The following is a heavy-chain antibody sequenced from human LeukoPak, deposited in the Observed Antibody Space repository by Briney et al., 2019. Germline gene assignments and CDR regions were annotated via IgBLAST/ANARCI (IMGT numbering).Heavy chain of an antibody. CDR2: IYYSGST. Sequence: PSETLSLTCTVSGGSISSSSYYWGWIRQPPGKGGERIGSIYYSGSTYYNPSLKSRVTISVDTSKNQFSLKLSSVTAADTAVYYCARGGVSGERQGIDYWGQGTLVTVSS. J-gene: IGHJ4*02. V-gene: IGHV4-39*07. CDR3: ARGGVSGERQGIDY. CDR1: GGSISSSSYY. D-gene: IGHD1-1*01.